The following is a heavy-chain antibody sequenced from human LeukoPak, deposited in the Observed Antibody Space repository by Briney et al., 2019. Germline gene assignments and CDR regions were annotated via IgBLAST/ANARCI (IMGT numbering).Heavy chain of an antibody. CDR1: GGTFSSYA. D-gene: IGHD5-24*01. Sequence: ASVKVSCKASGGTFSSYAISWVRQAPGQGLEWMGRIIPIFGTANYAQKFQGRVTITTDESTSTAYMELSSLRSEDTAVYYCASSREMATISGRIRAFDILGEGTMVTVSS. CDR3: ASSREMATISGRIRAFDI. V-gene: IGHV1-69*05. CDR2: IIPIFGTA. J-gene: IGHJ3*02.